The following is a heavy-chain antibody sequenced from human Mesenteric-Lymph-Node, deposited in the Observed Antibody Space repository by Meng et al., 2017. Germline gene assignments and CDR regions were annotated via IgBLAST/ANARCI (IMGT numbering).Heavy chain of an antibody. J-gene: IGHJ5*02. CDR1: GFTCGDYY. Sequence: SGVGLVHTGWPLSLSCASSGFTCGDYYMAWIRQPPGQGLERVASISPTSGSLYYADSVKGRFSIARDNAKNSLSLQMGSLRVEDTAVYYCARDHGFLNWFDPWGQGTLVTVSS. CDR3: ARDHGFLNWFDP. D-gene: IGHD2/OR15-2a*01. CDR2: ISPTSGSL. V-gene: IGHV3-11*04.